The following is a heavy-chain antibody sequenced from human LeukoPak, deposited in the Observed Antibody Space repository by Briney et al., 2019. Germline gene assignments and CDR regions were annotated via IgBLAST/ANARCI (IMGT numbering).Heavy chain of an antibody. Sequence: GGSLRLSCTASGFTFGDYAMSWVRQAPGKGLEWVSGISGSGVSTYYADSVKGRFTISRDNSKNTLYLQMNSLRAEDTAVYYCAKDLRSPGMDYVWGSDPHWGQGALVTVSS. D-gene: IGHD3-16*01. V-gene: IGHV3-23*01. CDR1: GFTFGDYA. CDR2: ISGSGVST. J-gene: IGHJ4*02. CDR3: AKDLRSPGMDYVWGSDPH.